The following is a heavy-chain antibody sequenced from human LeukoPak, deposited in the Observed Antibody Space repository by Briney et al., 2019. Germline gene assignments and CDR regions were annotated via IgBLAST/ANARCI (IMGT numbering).Heavy chain of an antibody. D-gene: IGHD4-17*01. CDR2: INHSGST. V-gene: IGHV4-34*01. J-gene: IGHJ4*02. CDR3: ARAVTVTTYDY. Sequence: PSETLSLTCAVYGGSFSGYYWSWIRQPPGKGLEWIGEINHSGSTNYNPSLKSRVTISVDTSKNQFSLKLSSVTAADTAVYYCARAVTVTTYDYWGQGTLVTVSS. CDR1: GGSFSGYY.